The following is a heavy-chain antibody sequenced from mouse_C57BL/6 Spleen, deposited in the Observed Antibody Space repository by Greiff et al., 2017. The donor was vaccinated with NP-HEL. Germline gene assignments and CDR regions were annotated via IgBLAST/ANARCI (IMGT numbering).Heavy chain of an antibody. CDR1: GYTFTSYW. J-gene: IGHJ4*01. Sequence: VQLQQPGAELVKPGASVKMSCKASGYTFTSYWITWVKQRPGQGLEWIGDIYPGSGSTNYNEKFKSKATLTVDTSSSTAYMQLSSLTSEDSAVYYCARREGLLRSPYAMDYWGQGTSVTVSS. CDR2: IYPGSGST. V-gene: IGHV1-55*01. CDR3: ARREGLLRSPYAMDY. D-gene: IGHD1-1*01.